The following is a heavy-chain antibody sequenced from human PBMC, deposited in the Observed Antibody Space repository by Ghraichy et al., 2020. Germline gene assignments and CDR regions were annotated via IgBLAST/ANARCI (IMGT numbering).Heavy chain of an antibody. CDR3: GRWVAGAPDT. CDR1: GFILSDHY. Sequence: GGSLRLSCAVSGFILSDHYLDWVRQAPGKGLEWVGRTKNKANKYTTEYAASVKGRFTISRDDSKNSMYLQMSSLKAEDTAVYYCGRWVAGAPDTWGQGTLVTVSS. D-gene: IGHD4/OR15-4a*01. V-gene: IGHV3-72*01. CDR2: TKNKANKYTT. J-gene: IGHJ5*02.